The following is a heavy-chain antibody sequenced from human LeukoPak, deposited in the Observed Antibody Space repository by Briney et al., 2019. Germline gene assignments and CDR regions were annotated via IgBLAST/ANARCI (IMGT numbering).Heavy chain of an antibody. J-gene: IGHJ4*02. CDR3: AKDLGYCSGGSCYSIDY. CDR1: GFTFSSYG. D-gene: IGHD2-15*01. CDR2: RSYDGSNK. Sequence: GGSLRLSCSASGFTFSSYGMHWVRQAPGKGLEWVAVRSYDGSNKYYADSVKGRFTISRDNSKNTLYLQMNSLRAEDTAVYYCAKDLGYCSGGSCYSIDYWGQGTLVTVSS. V-gene: IGHV3-30*18.